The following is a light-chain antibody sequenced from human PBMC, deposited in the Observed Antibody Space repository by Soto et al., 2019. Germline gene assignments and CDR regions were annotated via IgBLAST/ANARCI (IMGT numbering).Light chain of an antibody. CDR3: SSYGGSNNLV. CDR1: SSDVGGYNY. V-gene: IGLV2-8*01. CDR2: EVS. J-gene: IGLJ1*01. Sequence: QSVLTQPPSASGSPGQSVTISCTGTSSDVGGYNYVSWYQQHPGKAPKLMIYEVSKRSSGVPDRFSGSKSGNTASLTVSGLQAEDEADYYCSSYGGSNNLVFGTGTKVTVL.